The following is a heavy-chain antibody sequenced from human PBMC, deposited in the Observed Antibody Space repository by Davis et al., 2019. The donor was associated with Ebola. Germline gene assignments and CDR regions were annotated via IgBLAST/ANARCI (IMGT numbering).Heavy chain of an antibody. CDR1: GYTFTGYY. V-gene: IGHV1-2*04. Sequence: ASVKVSCKASGYTFTGYYIHWVRQAPGQGLEWMGWINPKSGGTKCAQKFQDWVTMTRDTSITTAYVELSGLTSDDTAIYYCARAVSPTYDYYMDVWGKGTAVTVSS. D-gene: IGHD5/OR15-5a*01. CDR2: INPKSGGT. J-gene: IGHJ6*03. CDR3: ARAVSPTYDYYMDV.